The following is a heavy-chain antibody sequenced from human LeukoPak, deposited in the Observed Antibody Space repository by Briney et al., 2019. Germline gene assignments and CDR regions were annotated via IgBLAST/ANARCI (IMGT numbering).Heavy chain of an antibody. CDR3: ARSYCSSTSCPY. CDR2: INHSGST. V-gene: IGHV4-34*01. CDR1: GGSFSGYY. J-gene: IGHJ4*02. D-gene: IGHD2-2*01. Sequence: SETLSLTCAVYGGSFSGYYWSWIRQPPGKGLEWIGEINHSGSTNYNPSLKSRVTISVDTSKNQFSLKLSSVTAADTAVYYCARSYCSSTSCPYWGQGTLVTVSS.